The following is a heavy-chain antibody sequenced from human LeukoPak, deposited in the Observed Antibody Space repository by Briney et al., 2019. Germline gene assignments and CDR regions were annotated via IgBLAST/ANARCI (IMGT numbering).Heavy chain of an antibody. CDR3: TSRLPTVDY. D-gene: IGHD2-15*01. V-gene: IGHV3-73*01. Sequence: SGESLRLSCAASGFTFSGSAMHWVRQASGKGLEWVGRIRSKANSYATAYAASVKGRFTISRDDSKNTAYLQMNSLKTEDTAVYYCTSRLPTVDYWGQGTLVTVSS. CDR2: IRSKANSYAT. J-gene: IGHJ4*02. CDR1: GFTFSGSA.